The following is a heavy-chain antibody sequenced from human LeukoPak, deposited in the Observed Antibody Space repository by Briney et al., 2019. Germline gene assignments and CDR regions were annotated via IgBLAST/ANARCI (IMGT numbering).Heavy chain of an antibody. D-gene: IGHD3-10*01. V-gene: IGHV1-2*02. CDR3: ARAYGSGSSYHPDY. J-gene: IGHJ4*02. Sequence: SSVKVSRKPSGYTFTAYYMHWVRQAPGQVSEWMGWINPNSGGTNSSQKFQDRVTLTRDTSISTAYMELGSLRSDDTAIYYCARAYGSGSSYHPDYWGQGTLVTVSS. CDR2: INPNSGGT. CDR1: GYTFTAYY.